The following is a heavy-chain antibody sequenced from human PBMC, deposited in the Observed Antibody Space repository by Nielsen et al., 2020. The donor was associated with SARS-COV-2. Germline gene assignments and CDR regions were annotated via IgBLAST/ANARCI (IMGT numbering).Heavy chain of an antibody. V-gene: IGHV3-30*18. CDR2: ISYDGSNK. D-gene: IGHD1-1*01. J-gene: IGHJ4*02. Sequence: GESLKISCAASGFTFSNYGMHWVRQAPGKGLEWVALISYDGSNKYYADSVKGRFTISRDNSKNTLYLQMNSLRAEDTAMYYCAKGTVLDHWGQGTLVTVSS. CDR1: GFTFSNYG. CDR3: AKGTVLDH.